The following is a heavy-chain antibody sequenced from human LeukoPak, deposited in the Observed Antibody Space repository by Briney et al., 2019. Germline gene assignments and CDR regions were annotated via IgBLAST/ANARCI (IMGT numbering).Heavy chain of an antibody. J-gene: IGHJ6*02. Sequence: SETLSLTCTVSGGSISSYYWSWIRQPPGKGLEWIGYIYYSGSTNYNPSLKSRVTISVDTSKNQFSLKLSSVTAADTAVYYCARSRVHTYDSSGHRNYYYGMDVWGQGTTVTVSS. D-gene: IGHD3-22*01. V-gene: IGHV4-59*01. CDR1: GGSISSYY. CDR3: ARSRVHTYDSSGHRNYYYGMDV. CDR2: IYYSGST.